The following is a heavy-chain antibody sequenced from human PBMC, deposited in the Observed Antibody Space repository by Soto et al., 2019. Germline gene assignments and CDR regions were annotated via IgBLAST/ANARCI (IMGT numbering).Heavy chain of an antibody. V-gene: IGHV4-4*02. Sequence: SETLSLTCAVSGGSISSSNWWSWVRQPPGKGLEWIGEIYHSGSTNYNPSLKSRVTISVDKSKNQFSLKLSSVTAADTAVYYCARDLRGYSGYVLDYWGQGTLVTVSS. J-gene: IGHJ4*02. CDR2: IYHSGST. D-gene: IGHD5-12*01. CDR3: ARDLRGYSGYVLDY. CDR1: GGSISSSNW.